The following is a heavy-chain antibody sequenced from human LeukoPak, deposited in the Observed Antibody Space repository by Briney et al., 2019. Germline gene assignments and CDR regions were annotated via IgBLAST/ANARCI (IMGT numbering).Heavy chain of an antibody. CDR2: IIPILGIA. J-gene: IGHJ4*02. CDR1: GGTFSSYA. D-gene: IGHD3-22*01. Sequence: SVKVSCKASGGTFSSYAISWVRQAPGQGLEWMGRIIPILGIANYAQKFQGRVTITADKSTSTAYMELSSLRSEDTAVYYCANFPLYDSSGYYYDWNWNYWGQGTLVTVSS. CDR3: ANFPLYDSSGYYYDWNWNY. V-gene: IGHV1-69*04.